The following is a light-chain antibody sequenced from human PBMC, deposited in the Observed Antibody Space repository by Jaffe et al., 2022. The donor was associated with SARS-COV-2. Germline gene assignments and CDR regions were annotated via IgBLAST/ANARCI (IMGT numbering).Light chain of an antibody. CDR3: QQCYSTPFT. J-gene: IGKJ3*01. CDR2: WAS. CDR1: QSVLYSSNNKNY. Sequence: DIVMTQSPDSLAVSLGERATINCKSSQSVLYSSNNKNYLAWYQQKPGQPPKLLIYWASTRESGVPDRFSGSGSGTDFTLTISSLQAEDVAVYYCQQCYSTPFTFGPGTKVHIK. V-gene: IGKV4-1*01.